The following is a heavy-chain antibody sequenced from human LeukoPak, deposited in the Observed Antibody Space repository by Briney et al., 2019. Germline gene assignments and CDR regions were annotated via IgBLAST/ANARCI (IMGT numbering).Heavy chain of an antibody. V-gene: IGHV3-30*02. Sequence: AGGSLRLSCAASGFTFSSYWMHWVRQAPGKGLEWVAFIRYDGSNKYYADSVKGRFTISRDNSKNTLYLQMNSLRAEDTAVYYCAKDMRDYYDSSGYYPNWFDPWGQGTLVTVSS. D-gene: IGHD3-22*01. CDR1: GFTFSSYW. CDR3: AKDMRDYYDSSGYYPNWFDP. J-gene: IGHJ5*02. CDR2: IRYDGSNK.